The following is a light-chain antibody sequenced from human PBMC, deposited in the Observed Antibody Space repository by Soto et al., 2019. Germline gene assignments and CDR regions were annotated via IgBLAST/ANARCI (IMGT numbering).Light chain of an antibody. J-gene: IGKJ1*01. CDR3: LQHNDYPPT. CDR1: EDIRNE. Sequence: DIQMTQSPSSLSASVGDRVTITCRASEDIRNELGWFQQKPGKAPKRLIYIASSLQSGVPSRFSGGGSGTEFTLTISSLQPEDYATYYCLQHNDYPPTFGQGTKVEI. V-gene: IGKV1-17*01. CDR2: IAS.